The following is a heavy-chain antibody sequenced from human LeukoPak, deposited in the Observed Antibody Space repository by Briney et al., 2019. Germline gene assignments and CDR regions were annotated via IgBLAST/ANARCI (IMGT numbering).Heavy chain of an antibody. CDR2: IWYDGSNK. CDR3: AKDGGYCSGGSCYSGVIVHY. V-gene: IGHV3-33*06. CDR1: GFTFSSYG. D-gene: IGHD2-15*01. J-gene: IGHJ4*02. Sequence: PGGSLRLSCAASGFTFSSYGMHWVRQAPGKGLEWVAVIWYDGSNKYYADSVKGRFTISRDNSKNTLYLQMNSLRAEDTAVYYCAKDGGYCSGGSCYSGVIVHYWGQGTLVTVSS.